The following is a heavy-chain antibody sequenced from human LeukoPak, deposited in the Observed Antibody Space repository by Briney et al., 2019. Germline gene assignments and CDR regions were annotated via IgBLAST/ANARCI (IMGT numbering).Heavy chain of an antibody. D-gene: IGHD5-24*01. J-gene: IGHJ4*02. CDR1: GGTFSSYA. CDR3: ARVRDGYKSLDY. V-gene: IGHV1-69*04. Sequence: SVKVSCKASGGTFSSYAISWVRQAPGQGLEWMGRIIPILGIANYAQKFQGRVTITADKSTSTAYMELSSLRSEDTAVYYCARVRDGYKSLDYWGQGTLVTVSS. CDR2: IIPILGIA.